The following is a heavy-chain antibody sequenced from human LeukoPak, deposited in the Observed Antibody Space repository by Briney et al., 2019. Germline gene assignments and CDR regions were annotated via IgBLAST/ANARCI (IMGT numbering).Heavy chain of an antibody. CDR1: GGSISSGSYY. CDR2: IYTSGST. CDR3: ARVNGGSYYYYYMDV. J-gene: IGHJ6*03. D-gene: IGHD1-26*01. Sequence: SETLSLTCTVSGGSISSGSYYWSWIRQPAGKGLEWIGRIYTSGSTNYNPSPKSRLTITVDAPKNQFSPKLSSVTAADTAVYYCARVNGGSYYYYYMDVWGKGTTVTISS. V-gene: IGHV4-61*02.